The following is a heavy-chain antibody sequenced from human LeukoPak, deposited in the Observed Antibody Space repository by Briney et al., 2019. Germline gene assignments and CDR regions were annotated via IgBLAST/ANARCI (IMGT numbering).Heavy chain of an antibody. D-gene: IGHD3-22*01. CDR2: ISSSGSTI. Sequence: PGGSLRLSCAASGFTFSDYYMSWIRQAPGKGLEWVSYISSSGSTIYYADSVKGRFTISRDNAKNSLYLQMNSLRAEDTAEYYCARSPTYYYDSSGYYGYWGQGTLVTVSS. CDR3: ARSPTYYYDSSGYYGY. V-gene: IGHV3-11*01. CDR1: GFTFSDYY. J-gene: IGHJ4*02.